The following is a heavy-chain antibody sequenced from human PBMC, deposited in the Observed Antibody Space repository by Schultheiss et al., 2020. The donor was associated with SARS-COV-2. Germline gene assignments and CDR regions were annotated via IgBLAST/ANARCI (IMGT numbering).Heavy chain of an antibody. Sequence: KISCKASGGTFSSYAISWVRQAPGQGLEWMGRIIPILGIANYAQKFQGRVTITADESRSTAYMELSSLRSEDTAVYYCARDMTTVISSTIYYYYGMDVWGQGTTVTVSS. CDR2: IIPILGIA. V-gene: IGHV1-69*04. CDR1: GGTFSSYA. CDR3: ARDMTTVISSTIYYYYGMDV. J-gene: IGHJ6*02. D-gene: IGHD4-17*01.